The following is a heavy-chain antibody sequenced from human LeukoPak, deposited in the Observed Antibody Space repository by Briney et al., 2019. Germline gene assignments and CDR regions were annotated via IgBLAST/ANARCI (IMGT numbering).Heavy chain of an antibody. V-gene: IGHV3-21*01. Sequence: GGSLRLSCAASGFTFSSCHMNWVRQAPGRGLEWVSSISSSSSYIYYADLEKGLFTISSDNAKNSLYLQMTSLRAEDTALYYCARVALSSGYYTFDYWGQGTLVTVSS. CDR1: GFTFSSCH. D-gene: IGHD3-3*01. CDR3: ARVALSSGYYTFDY. CDR2: ISSSSSYI. J-gene: IGHJ4*02.